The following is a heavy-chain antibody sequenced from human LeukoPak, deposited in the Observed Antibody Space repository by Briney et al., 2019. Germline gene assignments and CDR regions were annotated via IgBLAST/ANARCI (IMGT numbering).Heavy chain of an antibody. CDR2: FNPNTGAT. V-gene: IGHV1-2*06. D-gene: IGHD6-19*01. CDR1: GFNFTDSY. Sequence: ASVKVSCKASGFNFTDSYIHWVRQAPGQGLEWMGRFNPNTGATSFAERFQGRVTMTRDTSINTAHMELSSLRSGDTAVYYCTKGKDFFDNSGQWEYWCFDLWGRGTLVTVSS. J-gene: IGHJ2*01. CDR3: TKGKDFFDNSGQWEYWCFDL.